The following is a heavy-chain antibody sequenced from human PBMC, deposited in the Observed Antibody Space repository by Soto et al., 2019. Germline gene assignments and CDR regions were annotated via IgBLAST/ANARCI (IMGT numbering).Heavy chain of an antibody. CDR2: ISAYNGNT. CDR1: GYTFTSYG. CDR3: ARSSSSSLYYYYCGMDV. Sequence: QVQLVQSGAEVKKPGASVKVSCKASGYTFTSYGISWVRQAPGQGLEWMGWISAYNGNTNYAQKLQGRVTMTTDTSXSXXYMELRSLRSDDTAVYYCARSSSSSLYYYYCGMDVWGQGTTVTVSS. J-gene: IGHJ6*02. D-gene: IGHD6-6*01. V-gene: IGHV1-18*01.